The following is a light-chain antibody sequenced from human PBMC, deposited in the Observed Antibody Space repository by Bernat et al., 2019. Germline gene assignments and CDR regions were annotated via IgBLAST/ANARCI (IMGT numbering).Light chain of an antibody. V-gene: IGLV3-21*03. CDR1: NIGSKS. J-gene: IGLJ3*02. Sequence: SYVLTQPPSMSVAPGKTARITCGGNNIGSKSVNWYQQKTGQAPVVVVYHDTDRPSGIPERFSGSNSENTATLTISWVEAGDEADYYCQVWDVLGHWVFGGGTRLTVL. CDR2: HDT. CDR3: QVWDVLGHWV.